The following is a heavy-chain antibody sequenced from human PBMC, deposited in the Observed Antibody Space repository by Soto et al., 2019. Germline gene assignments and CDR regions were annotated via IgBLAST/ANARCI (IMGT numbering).Heavy chain of an antibody. CDR1: GYTFTSYG. Sequence: QVPLVQSGAEVKKPGASVKVSCKASGYTFTSYGISWVRQAPGQGLEWMGWISAYNGNTNYAQKLQGRVTMTTDTSTSTAYMELRSLRSDDTAVYYCARDARGHRASSYFDYWGQGTLVTVSS. D-gene: IGHD3-10*01. CDR2: ISAYNGNT. CDR3: ARDARGHRASSYFDY. V-gene: IGHV1-18*01. J-gene: IGHJ4*02.